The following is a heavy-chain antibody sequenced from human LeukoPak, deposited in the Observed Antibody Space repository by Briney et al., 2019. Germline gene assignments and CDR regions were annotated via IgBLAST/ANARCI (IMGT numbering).Heavy chain of an antibody. CDR1: GFTFRSHG. V-gene: IGHV3-33*01. Sequence: GGSLRLSCAASGFTFRSHGMHWVRQAPGKGLEWVAGIWYDGSNEDYADSVKGRFTISRDNSKNTLYLQMNSLRVEDTAVYYCARDGQNGSPYATDIWGQGTTVTVSS. CDR2: IWYDGSNE. CDR3: ARDGQNGSPYATDI. D-gene: IGHD3-10*01. J-gene: IGHJ6*02.